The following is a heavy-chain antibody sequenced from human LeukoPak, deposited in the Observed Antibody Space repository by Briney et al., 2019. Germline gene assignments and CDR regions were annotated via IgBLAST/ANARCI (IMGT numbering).Heavy chain of an antibody. D-gene: IGHD1/OR15-1a*01. CDR3: AKQRGQGYYFDY. CDR2: IRQDGSDK. CDR1: GFTFSGYW. J-gene: IGHJ4*02. V-gene: IGHV3-7*01. Sequence: GGSLRFSCAASGFTFSGYWMSWVRQAPGKGLEWVANIRQDGSDKYYVDSVRGRFTISRDNADYSLYLHMNSLRAEDTAVYYCAKQRGQGYYFDYWGQGILVTVSS.